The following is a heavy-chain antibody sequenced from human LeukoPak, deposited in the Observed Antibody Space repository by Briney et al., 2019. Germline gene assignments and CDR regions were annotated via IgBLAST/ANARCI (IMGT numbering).Heavy chain of an antibody. CDR3: ARYSSGWSYLEY. V-gene: IGHV4-59*08. J-gene: IGHJ4*02. CDR2: IFYSGST. Sequence: PSGTLSLTCTVSGGSISNYYWNWIRQPPGKGLEWIGYIFYSGSTNYNPSLRSRVTISIDTSKNQFSLNLRSVTAADTAVYYCARYSSGWSYLEYWGQGTLVTVSS. CDR1: GGSISNYY. D-gene: IGHD6-19*01.